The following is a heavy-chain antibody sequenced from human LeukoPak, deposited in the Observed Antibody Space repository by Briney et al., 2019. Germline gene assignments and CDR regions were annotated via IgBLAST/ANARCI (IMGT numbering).Heavy chain of an antibody. CDR2: ISGSGGST. CDR1: GFTFSCYA. D-gene: IGHD4-17*01. CDR3: AKDLYKLTTVTTFGDY. Sequence: GGSLRLSCAASGFTFSCYAMSWVRQAPGKGLEWVSAISGSGGSTYYADSVKGRFTISRDNSKNTLYLQMNSLRAEDTAVYYCAKDLYKLTTVTTFGDYWGQGTLVTVSS. J-gene: IGHJ4*02. V-gene: IGHV3-23*01.